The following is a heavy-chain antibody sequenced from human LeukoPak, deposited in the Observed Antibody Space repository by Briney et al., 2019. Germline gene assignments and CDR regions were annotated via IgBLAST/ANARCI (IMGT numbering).Heavy chain of an antibody. D-gene: IGHD3-16*01. CDR2: ISYDGTNK. V-gene: IGHV3-30*18. Sequence: QPGGSLRLSCAASGFTFSSYGMHWVRQAPGKGLEWVAVISYDGTNKYYADSVKGRFTISRDNSKNTVYLQMNSLRAEDTAVYYCAKEGGIGGYYYGMDVWGKGPTVTVSS. CDR3: AKEGGIGGYYYGMDV. CDR1: GFTFSSYG. J-gene: IGHJ6*04.